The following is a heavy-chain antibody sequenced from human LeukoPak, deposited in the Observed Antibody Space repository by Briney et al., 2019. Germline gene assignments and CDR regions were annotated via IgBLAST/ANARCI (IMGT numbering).Heavy chain of an antibody. CDR2: IKQDGSEE. CDR1: GFTFSSYC. CDR3: ASERSGKVARY. Sequence: GGSLRLSCAASGFTFSSYCMSCVRQAPGKGLEWVANIKQDGSEEYYVDSVKGRFTISRDNAKNSLYLQMNSLRAEDTAVYYCASERSGKVARYWGQGTLVTVSS. D-gene: IGHD1-26*01. V-gene: IGHV3-7*05. J-gene: IGHJ4*02.